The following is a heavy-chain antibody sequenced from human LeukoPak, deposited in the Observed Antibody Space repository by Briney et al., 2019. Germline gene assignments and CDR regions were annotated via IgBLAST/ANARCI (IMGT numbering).Heavy chain of an antibody. CDR2: ISYSGST. V-gene: IGHV4-59*08. D-gene: IGHD3-22*01. CDR1: GDSISSYY. Sequence: SETLSLTCTVSGDSISSYYWSWIRQHPGKGLEWIGYISYSGSTYSNPSLKSRLTISLDTSKNHFSLKLSSVTAADTAVYYCARVRGDSSGDYWGQGTLVSVSS. CDR3: ARVRGDSSGDY. J-gene: IGHJ4*02.